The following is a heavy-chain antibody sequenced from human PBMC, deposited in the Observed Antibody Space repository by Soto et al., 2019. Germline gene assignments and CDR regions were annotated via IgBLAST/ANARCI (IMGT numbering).Heavy chain of an antibody. D-gene: IGHD5-18*01. Sequence: ASVKVSCKASGYTFTSYAMHWVREAPGQRLEWMGWINAGNGNTKYSQKFQGRVTITRDTSASTAYMELSSLRSEDTAVYYCARGGNGYSYGYYYYYGMDVWGQGTTVTVSS. V-gene: IGHV1-3*01. CDR1: GYTFTSYA. CDR3: ARGGNGYSYGYYYYYGMDV. J-gene: IGHJ6*02. CDR2: INAGNGNT.